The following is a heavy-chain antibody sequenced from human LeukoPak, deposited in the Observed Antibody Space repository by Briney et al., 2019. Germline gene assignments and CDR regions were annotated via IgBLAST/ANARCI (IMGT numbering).Heavy chain of an antibody. D-gene: IGHD2-2*01. Sequence: GSSVKVSCKASGGTFSSYAISWVRQAPGQGLEWMGGIIPIFGTANYAQKFQGRVTITADESTSTAYMELSSLRSEDTAAYYCARAASYCSSTSCYTLDYWGQGTLVSVSS. CDR2: IIPIFGTA. V-gene: IGHV1-69*01. CDR3: ARAASYCSSTSCYTLDY. CDR1: GGTFSSYA. J-gene: IGHJ4*02.